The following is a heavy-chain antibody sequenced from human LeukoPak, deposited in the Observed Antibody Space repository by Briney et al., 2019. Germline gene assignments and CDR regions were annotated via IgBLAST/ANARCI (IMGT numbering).Heavy chain of an antibody. D-gene: IGHD4-23*01. CDR3: ATRPTPPYYYYYMDV. CDR2: TYYRSKWYN. V-gene: IGHV6-1*01. Sequence: SQTLSLTCAISGDTVSSNSAAWNWIRQSPSRGLEWLGRTYYRSKWYNDYAVSVKSRITINPDTSKNQFSLKLNSVTAADTAVYYCATRPTPPYYYYYMDVWGKGTTVTVSS. J-gene: IGHJ6*03. CDR1: GDTVSSNSAA.